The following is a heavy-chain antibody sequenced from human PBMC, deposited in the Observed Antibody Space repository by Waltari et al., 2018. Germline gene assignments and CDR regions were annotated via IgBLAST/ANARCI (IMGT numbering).Heavy chain of an antibody. D-gene: IGHD6-13*01. CDR2: IKSKTDGGTT. CDR3: TRGIAAAGNNY. J-gene: IGHJ4*02. CDR1: GFTFSNAW. V-gene: IGHV3-15*01. Sequence: EVQLVESGGGLVKPGGSLRLSCAASGFTFSNAWMSWVRQAPGKGLEWVGRIKSKTDGGTTDYAAPVKGRFTISRDDSKNTLYLQMNSLKTEDTAVYYCTRGIAAAGNNYWGQGTLVTVSS.